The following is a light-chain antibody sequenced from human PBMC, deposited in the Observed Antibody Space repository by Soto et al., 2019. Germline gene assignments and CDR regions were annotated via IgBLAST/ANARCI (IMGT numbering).Light chain of an antibody. CDR2: AAS. J-gene: IGKJ4*01. Sequence: DIQMTQSPSSLSASVGVRVTITCRASQGIRKDLGWYQQKPGKAPKRLIYAASSLQSGVPSRFSGSGSGTEFTLTISSLQPEDFATYYCLQHNSYPLTFGGGTKVEIK. CDR1: QGIRKD. CDR3: LQHNSYPLT. V-gene: IGKV1-17*01.